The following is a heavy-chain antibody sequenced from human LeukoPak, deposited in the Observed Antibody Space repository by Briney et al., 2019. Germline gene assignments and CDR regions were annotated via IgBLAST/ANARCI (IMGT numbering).Heavy chain of an antibody. CDR3: AKDSFGDIYSSGWYTGTVHFDY. CDR2: ISGSGGST. D-gene: IGHD6-19*01. V-gene: IGHV3-23*01. CDR1: GFTFSSYA. J-gene: IGHJ4*02. Sequence: PGGSLRLSCAASGFTFSSYAMSWGRQAPGKGVEWVSAISGSGGSTYYADSVKGRFTISRDNSKNTLYLQMNSLRAEDTAVYYCAKDSFGDIYSSGWYTGTVHFDYWGQGTLVTVSS.